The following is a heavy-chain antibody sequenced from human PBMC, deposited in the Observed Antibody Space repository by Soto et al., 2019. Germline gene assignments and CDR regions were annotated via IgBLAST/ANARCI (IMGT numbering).Heavy chain of an antibody. Sequence: EVQLVASGGGLVQPGGSLRLSCAASGFTVSSYLMHWVRQAPGKGLVWVSRINSDGSSTSFADSVKGRFTISRDNDKNNLYLQIKSLRDEDTAVYYCARVNYGDSGGVYDYWGQGTLVTVS. CDR1: GFTVSSYL. D-gene: IGHD4-17*01. CDR2: INSDGSST. CDR3: ARVNYGDSGGVYDY. V-gene: IGHV3-74*01. J-gene: IGHJ4*02.